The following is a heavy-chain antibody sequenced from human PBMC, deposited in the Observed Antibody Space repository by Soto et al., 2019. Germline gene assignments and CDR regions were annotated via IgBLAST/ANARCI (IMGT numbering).Heavy chain of an antibody. J-gene: IGHJ3*02. CDR1: GFSLSTSGVG. CDR2: IYWDDDK. Sequence: QITLKESGPTLVKPTQTLTLTCTFSGFSLSTSGVGVGWIRQPPGKALEWLALIYWDDDKRYSPSLKSRLTITKDTSKNQVVLTMTNMDPVDTATYYCAHRGYCSGGSCYRPDAFDIWGQGTMVTVSS. CDR3: AHRGYCSGGSCYRPDAFDI. V-gene: IGHV2-5*02. D-gene: IGHD2-15*01.